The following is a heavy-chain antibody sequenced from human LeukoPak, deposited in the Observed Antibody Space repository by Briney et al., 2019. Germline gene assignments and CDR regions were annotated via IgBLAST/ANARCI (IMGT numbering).Heavy chain of an antibody. D-gene: IGHD1-1*01. Sequence: PGGFLRLSCTTSGFTFGDYTMSWVRQAPGKGLEWVGFVRSKAYGGTTEYAASVKGRFTISRDDSKSIAYLQMNSLKTEDTAVYYCTRGWKWFDYWGQGTLFTVTS. J-gene: IGHJ4*02. V-gene: IGHV3-49*04. CDR1: GFTFGDYT. CDR2: VRSKAYGGTT. CDR3: TRGWKWFDY.